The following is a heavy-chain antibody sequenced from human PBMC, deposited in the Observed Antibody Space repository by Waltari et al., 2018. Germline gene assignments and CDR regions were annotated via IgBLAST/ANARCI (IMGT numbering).Heavy chain of an antibody. CDR2: IYPGDSDT. Sequence: QLVQSGAEVKKPGESLKISCKGSGYNFTNYWIAWVRQMPGKGLEWMGIIYPGDSDTRYSPSFQGQVIISADKSITTAYLQWSSLKASDTAMYYCARAHLGSAGLERRWTFDYWGQGTLVTVSS. V-gene: IGHV5-51*01. D-gene: IGHD7-27*01. CDR3: ARAHLGSAGLERRWTFDY. J-gene: IGHJ4*02. CDR1: GYNFTNYW.